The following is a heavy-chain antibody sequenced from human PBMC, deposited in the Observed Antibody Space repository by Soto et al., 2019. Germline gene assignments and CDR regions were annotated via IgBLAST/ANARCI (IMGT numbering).Heavy chain of an antibody. CDR2: ILSDGTTI. CDR3: VRDRGYPDSFDI. V-gene: IGHV3-30*04. D-gene: IGHD3-10*01. CDR1: GFTLSSHA. J-gene: IGHJ3*02. Sequence: GGSLRLSCAVSGFTLSSHAMHWVRQAPGKGLEWVALILSDGTTIVYADSVKGRFTISRDNAKNTLYLQMNSLRVEDTAVYFCVRDRGYPDSFDIWGPGTLVTVSS.